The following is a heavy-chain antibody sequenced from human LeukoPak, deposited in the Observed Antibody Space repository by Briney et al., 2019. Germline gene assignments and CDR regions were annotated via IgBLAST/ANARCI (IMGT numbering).Heavy chain of an antibody. CDR2: IKSKTDGGTT. D-gene: IGHD3-3*01. Sequence: PGGSLRLSCAASGFTFSNAWMSWVRQAPGKGLEWVGRIKSKTDGGTTDYAAPVKGRFTISRDDSKNTLYLQMNSLKTEDTAVYYCTTEKWSGVARSFDYWGQGTLVTVSS. CDR1: GFTFSNAW. CDR3: TTEKWSGVARSFDY. J-gene: IGHJ4*02. V-gene: IGHV3-15*01.